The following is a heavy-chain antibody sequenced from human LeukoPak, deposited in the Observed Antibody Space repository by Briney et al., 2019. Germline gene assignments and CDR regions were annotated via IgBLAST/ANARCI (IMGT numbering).Heavy chain of an antibody. CDR2: IYSSGRT. J-gene: IGHJ4*02. V-gene: IGHV4-4*07. D-gene: IGHD6-13*01. CDR3: ARNLIPEQLVLNF. CDR1: GGSTSSYC. Sequence: SETLSLTCSVSGGSTSSYCWSWIRQPAGKGLEWIGRIYSSGRTSYNPSLKSRVTISVDTSKNQFSLKLSSVTAADTAVYYCARNLIPEQLVLNFWGQGTLVTVSS.